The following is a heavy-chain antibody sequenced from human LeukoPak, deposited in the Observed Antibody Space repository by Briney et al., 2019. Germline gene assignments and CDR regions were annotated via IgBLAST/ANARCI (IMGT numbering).Heavy chain of an antibody. CDR1: GYTFTGYY. D-gene: IGHD2-2*03. Sequence: ASVKVSCKASGYTFTGYYMHWVRQAPGQGLGWMGWINPNSGGTNYAQKFQGRVTMTRDTSISTAYMELSRLRSDDTAVYYCASHLDIVVVPAAKNGAFDIWGQGTMVTVSS. CDR3: ASHLDIVVVPAAKNGAFDI. CDR2: INPNSGGT. J-gene: IGHJ3*02. V-gene: IGHV1-2*02.